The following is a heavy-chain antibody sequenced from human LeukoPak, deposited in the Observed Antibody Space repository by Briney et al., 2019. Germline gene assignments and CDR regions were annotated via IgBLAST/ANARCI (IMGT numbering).Heavy chain of an antibody. J-gene: IGHJ4*02. D-gene: IGHD3-10*01. CDR3: AKSLLWFGELSND. CDR1: GFTFSSYA. Sequence: GGSLRLSCAASGFTFSSYAMSWVRQAPGKGLEWVSAISGSGGSTYYADSVKGRFTISRHNSKNTLYLQMNSLRAEDTAVYYCAKSLLWFGELSNDWGQGTLVTVSS. CDR2: ISGSGGST. V-gene: IGHV3-23*01.